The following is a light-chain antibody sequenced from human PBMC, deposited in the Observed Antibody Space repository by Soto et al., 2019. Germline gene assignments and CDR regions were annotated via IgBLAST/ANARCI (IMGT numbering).Light chain of an antibody. J-gene: IGKJ2*01. V-gene: IGKV1-5*01. Sequence: DIQMTQSPSTLSASVGDRVTITCRASQSIDIWLAWYQQKPGKAPKLLIYEASSLESGVPSRFSGSGSGTEFTLTISSLQPDNFATYYCQQYDHHFGQGTKLEIK. CDR1: QSIDIW. CDR3: QQYDHH. CDR2: EAS.